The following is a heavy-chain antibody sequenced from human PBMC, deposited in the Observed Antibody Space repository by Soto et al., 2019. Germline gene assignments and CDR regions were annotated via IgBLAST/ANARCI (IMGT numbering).Heavy chain of an antibody. CDR3: ARGLVTMVRDYGMDV. D-gene: IGHD3-10*01. Sequence: ASVKVSCKASGGTFSSYAISWVRQAPGQGLEWMGGIIPIFGTANYAQKFQGRVTITADKSTSTAYMELSSLRSEDTAVYYCARGLVTMVRDYGMDVWGQGTTVTASS. CDR1: GGTFSSYA. CDR2: IIPIFGTA. J-gene: IGHJ6*02. V-gene: IGHV1-69*06.